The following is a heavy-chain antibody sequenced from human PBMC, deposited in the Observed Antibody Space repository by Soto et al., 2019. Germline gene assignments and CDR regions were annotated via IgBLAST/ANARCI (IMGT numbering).Heavy chain of an antibody. CDR2: MNPNNGNT. CDR1: GYTFTSYG. Sequence: ASVKVSCKASGYTFTSYGISWVRQAPGQGLEWMGWMNPNNGNTGYAQKFQGRVTMTRNTSISTAYMELSSLRSEDTAVYYCARGLRGYCSSTSCYLYYYYYYMDVWGKGTTVTVSS. D-gene: IGHD2-2*01. CDR3: ARGLRGYCSSTSCYLYYYYYYMDV. V-gene: IGHV1-8*02. J-gene: IGHJ6*03.